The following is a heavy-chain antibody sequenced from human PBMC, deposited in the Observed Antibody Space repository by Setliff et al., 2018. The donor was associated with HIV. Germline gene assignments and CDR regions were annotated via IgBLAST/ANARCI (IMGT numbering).Heavy chain of an antibody. V-gene: IGHV4-61*02. CDR3: ARLKGYSSGWYFDY. Sequence: SETLSLTCTVSGGSISSGTYYWSWIRQPAGKGLEWIGRVYASGSTNYNPSLKSRVTISVDTSKSQFSLKLSSVTAADTAVYYCARLKGYSSGWYFDYWGQGTLVTVSS. J-gene: IGHJ4*02. CDR2: VYASGST. D-gene: IGHD6-19*01. CDR1: GGSISSGTYY.